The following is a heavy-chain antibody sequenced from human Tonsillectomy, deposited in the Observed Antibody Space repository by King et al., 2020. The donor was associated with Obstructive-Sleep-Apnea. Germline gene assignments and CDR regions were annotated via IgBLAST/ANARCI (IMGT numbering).Heavy chain of an antibody. Sequence: VQLVESGGGLVQPGGSLRLSCGASAFTFSRFWMNWVRQAPGKGLEWVANIKQDGGEQHYVESVKGRFTISRDNAKNSLFLQMDSLRAEDTAVYYCARTNAPRGGESYYYYGMDVWGQGTTVTVSS. V-gene: IGHV3-7*01. CDR1: AFTFSRFW. CDR2: IKQDGGEQ. D-gene: IGHD3-16*01. CDR3: ARTNAPRGGESYYYYGMDV. J-gene: IGHJ6*02.